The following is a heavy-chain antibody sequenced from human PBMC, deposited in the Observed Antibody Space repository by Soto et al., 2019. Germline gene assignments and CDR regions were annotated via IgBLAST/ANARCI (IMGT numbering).Heavy chain of an antibody. V-gene: IGHV3-30*18. CDR2: ISYAGNNK. CDR3: AKDRCGNDCYFDAFDI. Sequence: QVQLEESGGGVVQPGRSLRLSCAASGFTFSNYVMHWVRQAPSKGLEWVAVISYAGNNKYYAASVKGRFTISRDNSKNTLYLQMNSLRPEDTAVYYCAKDRCGNDCYFDAFDIWGQGTMVTVSS. D-gene: IGHD2-21*02. CDR1: GFTFSNYV. J-gene: IGHJ3*02.